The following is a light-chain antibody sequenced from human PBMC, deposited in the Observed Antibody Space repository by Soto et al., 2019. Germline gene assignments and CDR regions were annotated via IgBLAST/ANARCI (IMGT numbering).Light chain of an antibody. CDR1: SSDVVGYNY. CDR2: DVS. J-gene: IGLJ2*01. V-gene: IGLV2-14*01. Sequence: QSVLTQPASVSGSPGQSITISCTGTSSDVVGYNYVSWYQQHPAKAPKLMIYDVSNRPSGVSNRFSGSKSGTSASLAISGLQSEDEADYYCAAWDESLNGHVVFGGGTQLTVL. CDR3: AAWDESLNGHVV.